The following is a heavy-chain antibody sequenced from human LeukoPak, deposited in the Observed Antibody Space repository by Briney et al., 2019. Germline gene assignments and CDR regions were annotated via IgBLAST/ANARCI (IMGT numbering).Heavy chain of an antibody. CDR1: GFTFSSFA. CDR3: AKLVDDIPDY. D-gene: IGHD2-8*01. CDR2: ISGNGRRT. Sequence: PGGSLRLSCAASGFTFSSFAMSWVRQAPGKGLEWVSAISGNGRRTYYADSVKGRFTISRDNSKNTLSLQMNSLRAEDTAVYYCAKLVDDIPDYWGQGTLVTVSS. V-gene: IGHV3-23*01. J-gene: IGHJ4*02.